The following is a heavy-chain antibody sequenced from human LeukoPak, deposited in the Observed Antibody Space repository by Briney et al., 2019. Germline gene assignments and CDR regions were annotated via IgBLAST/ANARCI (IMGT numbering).Heavy chain of an antibody. D-gene: IGHD1-26*01. J-gene: IGHJ4*02. Sequence: GRSLRLSCAASGFTFSSYAMHWVRQAPGKGLEWVAVISYDGSNKYYADSVKGRFTISRDNSKNTLYLQMNSLRSEDTAVYYCAREGPLVGATDYWGQGTLVTVSS. V-gene: IGHV3-30-3*01. CDR3: AREGPLVGATDY. CDR2: ISYDGSNK. CDR1: GFTFSSYA.